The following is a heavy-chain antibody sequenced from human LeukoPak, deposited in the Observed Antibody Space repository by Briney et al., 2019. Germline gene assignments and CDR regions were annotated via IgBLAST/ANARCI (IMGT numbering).Heavy chain of an antibody. CDR3: ASAYDSSGYSSYY. J-gene: IGHJ4*02. Sequence: GGSLRLSCTASGFNFGIYGMHWVRQAPGKGLEWVAVMWDDGTNEYYVESVKGRFTISRDNGKRTLYLQMNSLRVEDTAVYYCASAYDSSGYSSYYWGQGTLVTVSS. CDR1: GFNFGIYG. D-gene: IGHD3-22*01. V-gene: IGHV3-33*01. CDR2: MWDDGTNE.